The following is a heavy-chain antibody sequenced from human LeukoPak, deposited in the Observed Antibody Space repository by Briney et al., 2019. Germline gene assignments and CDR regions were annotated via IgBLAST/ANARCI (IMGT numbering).Heavy chain of an antibody. Sequence: PGGSLRLSCPASGITFSNYAMTWVRQAPGKGLEWVSAISSSGGSTYYADSVRGRFTISRDNPKNSLYLQMNSLRAEDTAVYYWARDPQYCSGGSCYSFDYWGQGTLVTVSS. D-gene: IGHD2-15*01. CDR2: ISSSGGST. J-gene: IGHJ4*02. V-gene: IGHV3-23*01. CDR3: ARDPQYCSGGSCYSFDY. CDR1: GITFSNYA.